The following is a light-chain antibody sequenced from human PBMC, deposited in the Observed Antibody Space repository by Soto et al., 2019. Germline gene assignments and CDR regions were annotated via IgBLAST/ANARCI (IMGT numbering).Light chain of an antibody. CDR2: GAS. V-gene: IGKV3-15*01. CDR3: QQYKNWPPWT. CDR1: QSVISN. Sequence: ETVMTQSPATLSVSPGESANLSCRACQSVISNLAWYQQQGGPAPRLLIYGASTRATGIPARFSGSGSGTELSLTISSLQSEDFAVYYCQQYKNWPPWTFGQGTKVEI. J-gene: IGKJ1*01.